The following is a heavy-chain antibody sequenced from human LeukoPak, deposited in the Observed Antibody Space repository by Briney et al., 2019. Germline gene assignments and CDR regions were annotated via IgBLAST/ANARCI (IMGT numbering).Heavy chain of an antibody. CDR3: ARGGGKGDY. Sequence: SETLSLTCAVYGGSFSGYYWSWIRQPPGRGLEWIGEINHSGSTNYNPSLKSRVTISVDTSKNQFSLKLSSVTAADTAVYYCARGGGKGDYWGQGTLVTVSS. D-gene: IGHD4-23*01. J-gene: IGHJ4*02. CDR1: GGSFSGYY. V-gene: IGHV4-34*01. CDR2: INHSGST.